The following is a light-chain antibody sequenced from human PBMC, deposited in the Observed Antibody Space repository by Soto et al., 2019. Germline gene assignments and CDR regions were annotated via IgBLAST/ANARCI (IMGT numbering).Light chain of an antibody. CDR3: QQYGSSPPIT. V-gene: IGKV3-20*01. J-gene: IGKJ3*01. CDR1: QSVSSSF. CDR2: GAS. Sequence: EIVLTQSPGTLSLSPGERATLSCRASQSVSSSFLAWYQQKPGQAPRLLIYGASSRATGIPDRFSGSGSGTGFTLTINRLEPEDFAVYYCQQYGSSPPITFGPGTKVDIK.